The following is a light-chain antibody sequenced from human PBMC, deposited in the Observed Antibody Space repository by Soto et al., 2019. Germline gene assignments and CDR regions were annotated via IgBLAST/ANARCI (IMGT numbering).Light chain of an antibody. CDR1: QSIRSW. Sequence: DIQMTQSPSTLSASVGDRVTITCRASQSIRSWLAWYQQKPGKAPKLLIYDASSLERGVPSRFSGSGSGTEFTLTISSLQPDDFATYYCQHYNSYSEAFGQGTKV. V-gene: IGKV1-5*01. J-gene: IGKJ1*01. CDR3: QHYNSYSEA. CDR2: DAS.